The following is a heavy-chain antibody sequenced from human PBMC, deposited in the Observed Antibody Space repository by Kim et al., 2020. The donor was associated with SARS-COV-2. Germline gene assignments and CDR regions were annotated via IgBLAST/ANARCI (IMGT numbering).Heavy chain of an antibody. D-gene: IGHD2-2*01. J-gene: IGHJ4*02. Sequence: GGSLRLSCAASGFTFSDYYMSWIRQAPGKGLECVSYITSGGITIYYADSVKGRFTISRDNAKNSLYLQMNSLRAEDTAVYYCARALGYCSSTSCPVGYYFDNWGQGTLVTVSS. CDR1: GFTFSDYY. CDR3: ARALGYCSSTSCPVGYYFDN. V-gene: IGHV3-11*04. CDR2: ITSGGITI.